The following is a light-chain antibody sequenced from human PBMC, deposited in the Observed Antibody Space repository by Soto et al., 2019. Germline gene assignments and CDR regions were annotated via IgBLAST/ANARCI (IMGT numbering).Light chain of an antibody. Sequence: QSPLTPHPSAAGSPGQSFTISCTGTSSDVDAYDYVSCYQHHPGKAPKLIIYEVYSLPSGVPDRFSVSKSGNTASLSVSGLQAEDESDYYCSSYAGSNNFVFGTGTKVTVL. J-gene: IGLJ1*01. CDR1: SSDVDAYDY. CDR3: SSYAGSNNFV. V-gene: IGLV2-8*01. CDR2: EVY.